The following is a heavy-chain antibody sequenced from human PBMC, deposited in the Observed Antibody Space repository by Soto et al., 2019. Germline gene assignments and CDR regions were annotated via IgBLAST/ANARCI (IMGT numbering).Heavy chain of an antibody. CDR3: ERDSGYDSAWYGYFHY. D-gene: IGHD6-13*01. CDR2: ISAYNGNT. J-gene: IGHJ4*02. Sequence: ASVKVSCKASGYTFTSYGISWVRQAPGQGLEWMGWISAYNGNTNYSQKLQGRVTMTTDTSTSTAYMELRSLRFDDTAVYYCERDSGYDSAWYGYFHYWGQGTLVTGSS. V-gene: IGHV1-18*01. CDR1: GYTFTSYG.